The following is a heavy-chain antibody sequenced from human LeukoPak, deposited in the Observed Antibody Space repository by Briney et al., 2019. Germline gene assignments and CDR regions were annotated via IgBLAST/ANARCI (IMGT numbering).Heavy chain of an antibody. CDR3: AKCSVVVTAHRFDP. CDR1: GLTFNIYA. V-gene: IGHV3-23*01. D-gene: IGHD2-21*02. J-gene: IGHJ5*02. CDR2: ISGSGGST. Sequence: PGGSLRLSCAASGLTFNIYALSWVRQAPGKGLEWVSAISGSGGSTYYADSVKGRFTISRDNSKNTLYLQMNSLRAEDTAVYYCAKCSVVVTAHRFDPWGQGTLVTVSS.